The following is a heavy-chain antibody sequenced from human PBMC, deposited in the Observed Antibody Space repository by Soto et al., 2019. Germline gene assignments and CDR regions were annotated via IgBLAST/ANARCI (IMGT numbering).Heavy chain of an antibody. CDR2: IDQTGRT. J-gene: IGHJ6*02. V-gene: IGHV4-34*01. CDR1: GESFSDYF. D-gene: IGHD3-10*01. CDR3: ARGVGSGRDYGLDV. Sequence: QVQLQQWGAGLLKPSETLSLTCAVSGESFSDYFWSWIRQPPGKGLEWIGEIDQTGRTNYNPSLKSRVIMSLDTSKNQFSLNLCSVTAADTAMYYCARGVGSGRDYGLDVWGQGTTVTVS.